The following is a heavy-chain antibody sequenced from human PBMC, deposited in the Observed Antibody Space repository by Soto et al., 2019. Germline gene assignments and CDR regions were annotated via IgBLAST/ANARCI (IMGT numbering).Heavy chain of an antibody. CDR2: IWYDGSNK. Sequence: QVQLVESGGGVVQPGRSLRLSCAASGFTFSSYGMHWVRQAPGKRLEWVAVIWYDGSNKYYADSVKGRFTISRDNSKNTLYLQMNSLRAEDTAVYYCAREEIYYGSGSSYYYYYGMDVWGQGTTVTVSS. V-gene: IGHV3-33*01. CDR3: AREEIYYGSGSSYYYYYGMDV. J-gene: IGHJ6*02. D-gene: IGHD3-10*01. CDR1: GFTFSSYG.